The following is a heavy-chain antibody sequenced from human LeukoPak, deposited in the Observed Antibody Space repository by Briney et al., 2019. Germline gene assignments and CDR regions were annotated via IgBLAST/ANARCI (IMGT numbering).Heavy chain of an antibody. CDR3: AIRYSSSRYVFSNKFDY. Sequence: ASVKVSCKASGYTFTSYDINWVRQATGQGLEWMGWMNPNSGNTGYAQKFQGRVTMTRNTSISTAYMELSSLRSEDTAVYYCAIRYSSSRYVFSNKFDYWGQGTLVTVSS. CDR1: GYTFTSYD. D-gene: IGHD6-13*01. CDR2: MNPNSGNT. V-gene: IGHV1-8*01. J-gene: IGHJ4*02.